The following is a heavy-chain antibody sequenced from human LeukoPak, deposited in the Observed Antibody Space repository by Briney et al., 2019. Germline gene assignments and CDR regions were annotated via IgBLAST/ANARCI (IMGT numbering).Heavy chain of an antibody. CDR1: GGSISSSNW. CDR3: ARVTGYMIEDYFDY. V-gene: IGHV4-4*02. Sequence: SGTLSLTCAVSGGSISSSNWWSWVRQPPGKGLEWIGEIYHSGSTNYNPSLKSRVTISVDTSKNQFSLRLSSVTAADTAVYYCARVTGYMIEDYFDYWGQGTLVTVSS. D-gene: IGHD3-22*01. J-gene: IGHJ4*02. CDR2: IYHSGST.